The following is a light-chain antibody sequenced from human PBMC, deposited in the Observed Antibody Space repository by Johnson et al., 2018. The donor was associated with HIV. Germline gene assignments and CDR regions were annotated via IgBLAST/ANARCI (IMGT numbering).Light chain of an antibody. CDR2: DNN. CDR3: GTWDSSQVV. V-gene: IGLV1-51*01. CDR1: SCDIGNNY. Sequence: QSVLTQPPSVSAAPGQKVTISCSGSSCDIGNNYVSWHQQLPGTAPKLLIYDNNNRSSGIPDRFSGSKSGTSASLGITGLQTGDEADYYCGTWDSSQVVFGTGTRVTVL. J-gene: IGLJ1*01.